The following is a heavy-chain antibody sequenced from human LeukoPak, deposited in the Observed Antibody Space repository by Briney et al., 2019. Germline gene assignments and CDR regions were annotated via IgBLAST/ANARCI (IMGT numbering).Heavy chain of an antibody. CDR3: ARGIRGYCSSTSCPHPFDY. J-gene: IGHJ4*02. D-gene: IGHD2-2*01. Sequence: GASVKVSCKASGYTFTSYGISWVRQAPGQGLEWMGWISAYNGNTNYAQKLQGRVTMTTDTSTSTAYMELRSLRSDDTAVYYCARGIRGYCSSTSCPHPFDYWGQGTLVTVSS. V-gene: IGHV1-18*01. CDR2: ISAYNGNT. CDR1: GYTFTSYG.